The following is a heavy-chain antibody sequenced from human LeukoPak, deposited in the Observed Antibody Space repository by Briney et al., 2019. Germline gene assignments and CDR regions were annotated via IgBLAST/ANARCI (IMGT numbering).Heavy chain of an antibody. J-gene: IGHJ4*02. CDR2: ISGSGGST. D-gene: IGHD6-13*01. Sequence: GGSLRLSCAASGFTFSSYEMNWVRQAPGKGLEWVSAISGSGGSTYYADSVKGRFTISRDNSKNTLYLQMNSLRAEDTAVYYCATRIAAAGDFDYWGQGTLVTVSS. CDR1: GFTFSSYE. CDR3: ATRIAAAGDFDY. V-gene: IGHV3-23*01.